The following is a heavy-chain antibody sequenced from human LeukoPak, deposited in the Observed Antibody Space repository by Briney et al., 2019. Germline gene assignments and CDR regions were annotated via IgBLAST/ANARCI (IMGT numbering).Heavy chain of an antibody. D-gene: IGHD2-15*01. CDR1: GGSVSSYY. CDR2: IYNSENT. CDR3: ARVGGYCSGGSCPPFDY. J-gene: IGHJ4*02. Sequence: SETLSLTCTVSGGSVSSYYWSWIRQPPGKGLEWIGYIYNSENTKYNSSLESRVTISVDTSKNQFSLKLSSVTAADTAVYYCARVGGYCSGGSCPPFDYWGQGTLVTVSS. V-gene: IGHV4-59*02.